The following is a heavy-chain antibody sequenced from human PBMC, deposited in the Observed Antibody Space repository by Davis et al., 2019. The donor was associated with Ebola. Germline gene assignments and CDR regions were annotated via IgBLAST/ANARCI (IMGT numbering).Heavy chain of an antibody. CDR2: ISAYNGNT. CDR1: GYTFTSYG. CDR3: ARGLGYYGSGSLWFDP. Sequence: AASVKVSCKASGYTFTSYGISWVRQAPGQGFEWMGWISAYNGNTNYAQKFQGRVTMTRNTSISTAYMELSSLRSEDTAVYYCARGLGYYGSGSLWFDPWGQGTLVTVSS. D-gene: IGHD3-10*01. J-gene: IGHJ5*02. V-gene: IGHV1-18*01.